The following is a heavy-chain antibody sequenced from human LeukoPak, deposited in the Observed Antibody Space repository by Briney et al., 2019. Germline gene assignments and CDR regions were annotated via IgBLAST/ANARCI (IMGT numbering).Heavy chain of an antibody. CDR1: GGSISSSSYY. CDR2: IYYSGST. V-gene: IGHV4-39*01. CDR3: ARQYTAMVTTEVDWFDP. Sequence: SETLSLTCTVSGGSISSSSYYWGWIRQPPGKGLEWIGSIYYSGSTYYNPSLKSRVTISVDTSKNQFSLKLSSVTAADTAVYYCARQYTAMVTTEVDWFDPWGQGTLVTVSS. J-gene: IGHJ5*02. D-gene: IGHD5-18*01.